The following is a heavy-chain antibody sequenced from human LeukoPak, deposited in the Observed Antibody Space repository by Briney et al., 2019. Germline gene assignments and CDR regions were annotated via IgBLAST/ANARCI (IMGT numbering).Heavy chain of an antibody. CDR1: GFTSSSYA. J-gene: IGHJ3*02. Sequence: PGGSLRLSCAASGFTSSSYAMSWVRQAPEKGLEWVSAISGSGGSTYYADSVKGRFTISRDESKNRLYLQMNSLRAEDTAVYYCAKVSTAALGDAAFDIWGQGTMVTVSS. CDR3: AKVSTAALGDAAFDI. V-gene: IGHV3-23*01. D-gene: IGHD6-6*01. CDR2: ISGSGGST.